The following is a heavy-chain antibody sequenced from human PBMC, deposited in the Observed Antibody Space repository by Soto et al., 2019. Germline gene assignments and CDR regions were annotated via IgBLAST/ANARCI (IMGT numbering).Heavy chain of an antibody. Sequence: ASVKVSCKASGYTFTTYDINWVRQATGQGLEWMGWMNPNSGNTGYAQKFQGRVTMTRNTSISTAYMELSSLRSEDTAVYYCARGLALDYSNYDAFDIWGQGTMVTVSS. V-gene: IGHV1-8*01. D-gene: IGHD4-4*01. CDR1: GYTFTTYD. CDR2: MNPNSGNT. J-gene: IGHJ3*02. CDR3: ARGLALDYSNYDAFDI.